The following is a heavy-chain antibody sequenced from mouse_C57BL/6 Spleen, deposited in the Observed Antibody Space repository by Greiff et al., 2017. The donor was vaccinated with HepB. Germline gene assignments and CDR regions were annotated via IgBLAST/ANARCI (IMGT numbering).Heavy chain of an antibody. V-gene: IGHV3-6*01. Sequence: ESGPGLVKPSQSLSLTCSVTGYSITSGYYWNWIRQFPGNKLEWMGYISYDGSNNYNPSLKNRISITRDTSKNQFFLKLNSVTTEDTATYYCASGGSSLGWFAYWGQGTLVTVSA. CDR2: ISYDGSN. D-gene: IGHD1-1*01. J-gene: IGHJ3*01. CDR1: GYSITSGYY. CDR3: ASGGSSLGWFAY.